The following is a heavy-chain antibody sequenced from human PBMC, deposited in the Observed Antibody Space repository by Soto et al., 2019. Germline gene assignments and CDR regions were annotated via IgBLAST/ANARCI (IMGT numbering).Heavy chain of an antibody. CDR3: ARAGRSNAD. CDR1: GGSISSYY. CDR2: IYYSGST. Sequence: QVQLQESGPGLVKPSETLSLTCTVSGGSISSYYWSWIRQPPGKGLEWIGYIYYSGSTNYNPSLKSRVTISVDTSKNQFSLKLSSVTAADTAVYYCARAGRSNADWGQGTLVTVSS. V-gene: IGHV4-59*01. J-gene: IGHJ4*02.